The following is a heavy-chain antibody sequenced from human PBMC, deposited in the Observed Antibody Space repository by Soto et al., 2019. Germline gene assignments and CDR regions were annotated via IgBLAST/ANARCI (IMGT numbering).Heavy chain of an antibody. CDR3: ARHPPGPYVDTRMDYYFDY. CDR2: INPSNGGT. CDR1: GYTFTGSY. Sequence: ASVKVSCKASGYTFTGSYMHWVRQAPGQGLQWMGCINPSNGGTNYAQKFQGRVTMTGDTSTTTAYMELTSLTSDDTAIYCCARHPPGPYVDTRMDYYFDYWGHGTLVTVSS. D-gene: IGHD5-18*01. V-gene: IGHV1-2*02. J-gene: IGHJ4*01.